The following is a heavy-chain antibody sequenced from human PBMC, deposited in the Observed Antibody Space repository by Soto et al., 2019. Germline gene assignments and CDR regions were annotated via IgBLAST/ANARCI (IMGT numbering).Heavy chain of an antibody. CDR3: AKDVLRFLEWLAFYGMDV. CDR1: GFTFSSYG. Sequence: GGSLRLSCAASGFTFSSYGMHWVRQAPGKGLEWVAVIPYDGSNKYYADSVKGRFTISRDNSKNTLYLQMNSLRAEDTAVYYCAKDVLRFLEWLAFYGMDVWGQGTTVTVSS. CDR2: IPYDGSNK. V-gene: IGHV3-30*18. D-gene: IGHD3-3*01. J-gene: IGHJ6*02.